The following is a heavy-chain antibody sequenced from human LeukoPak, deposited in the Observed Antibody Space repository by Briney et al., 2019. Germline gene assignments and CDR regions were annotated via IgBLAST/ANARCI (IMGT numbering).Heavy chain of an antibody. V-gene: IGHV4-59*12. CDR3: ARVGIAAAVHWYFDL. Sequence: SETLSGTCTVSGGSISSYYWNWIRQPPGKGLEWIGYIYYSGSTNYNPSLKSRVTISVDTSKNQFSLKLSSVTAADTAVYYCARVGIAAAVHWYFDLWGRGTLVTVSS. CDR2: IYYSGST. J-gene: IGHJ2*01. D-gene: IGHD6-13*01. CDR1: GGSISSYY.